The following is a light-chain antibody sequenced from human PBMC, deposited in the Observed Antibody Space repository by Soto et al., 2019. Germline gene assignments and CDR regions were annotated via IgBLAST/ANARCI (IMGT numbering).Light chain of an antibody. J-gene: IGKJ1*01. CDR2: WAS. V-gene: IGKV4-1*01. CDR1: QSVLYSSTKHDH. CDR3: QQYYTPSWT. Sequence: DIVMTQSPDSLAVSLGERATINCKSSQSVLYSSTKHDHLAWYQQKPGQPPKLLFYWASTRESGVPDRFSGSGSGTDFTLTISSLQAEDVAVYYCQQYYTPSWTFGQGTTVDIK.